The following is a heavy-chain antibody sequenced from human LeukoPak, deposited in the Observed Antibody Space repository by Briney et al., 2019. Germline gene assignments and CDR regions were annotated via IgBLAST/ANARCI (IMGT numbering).Heavy chain of an antibody. CDR1: GGSISSSSYY. J-gene: IGHJ4*02. D-gene: IGHD3-10*01. CDR2: IYYSGST. CDR3: ARRPVLLWFGELSGYFDY. V-gene: IGHV4-39*01. Sequence: PSEILSLTCTVSGGSISSSSYYWGWIRQPPGKGLEWIGSIYYSGSTYYNPSLKSRVTISVDTSKNQFSLKLSSVTAADTAVYYCARRPVLLWFGELSGYFDYWGQGTLVTVSS.